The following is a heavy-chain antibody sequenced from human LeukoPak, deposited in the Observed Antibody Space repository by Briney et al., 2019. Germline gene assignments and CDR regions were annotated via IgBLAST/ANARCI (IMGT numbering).Heavy chain of an antibody. CDR1: GYSISSAYY. J-gene: IGHJ5*02. CDR3: ARGKDYLWGSYRYLNWFDP. V-gene: IGHV4-38-2*02. D-gene: IGHD3-16*02. CDR2: IYHSGST. Sequence: PSETLSLTCTVSGYSISSAYYWGWIRQPPGKGLEWIGTIYHSGSTYYNPSLKSRVTISVDTSKNQFSLKLSSVTAADTAVYYCARGKDYLWGSYRYLNWFDPWGQGTLVTVSS.